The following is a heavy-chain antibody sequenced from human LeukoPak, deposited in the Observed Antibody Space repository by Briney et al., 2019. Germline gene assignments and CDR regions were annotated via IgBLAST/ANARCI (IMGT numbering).Heavy chain of an antibody. J-gene: IGHJ4*02. D-gene: IGHD3-3*01. V-gene: IGHV1-69*05. CDR1: GGTFSGFT. CDR2: TIAMFGTS. CDR3: ARGEGGFLEWLSEI. Sequence: ASVKVSCKASGGTFSGFTNSWVRLAPGQGLEWIGGTIAMFGTSEYAQKFQGRVTITTDESTTTAYMELSSLRSEDTAVYYCARGEGGFLEWLSEIWGQGTLVTVSS.